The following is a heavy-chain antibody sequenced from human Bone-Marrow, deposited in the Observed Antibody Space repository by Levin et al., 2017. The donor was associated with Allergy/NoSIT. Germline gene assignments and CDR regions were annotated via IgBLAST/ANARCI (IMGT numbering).Heavy chain of an antibody. J-gene: IGHJ5*02. V-gene: IGHV4-34*01. CDR2: INHSGST. CDR1: GGSFSGYY. D-gene: IGHD3-10*01. Sequence: SETLSLTCAVYGGSFSGYYWSWIRQPPGKGLEWIGEINHSGSTNYNPSLKSRVTISVDTSKNQFSLKLSSVTAADTAVYYCARTRRGSNWFDPWGQGTLVTVSS. CDR3: ARTRRGSNWFDP.